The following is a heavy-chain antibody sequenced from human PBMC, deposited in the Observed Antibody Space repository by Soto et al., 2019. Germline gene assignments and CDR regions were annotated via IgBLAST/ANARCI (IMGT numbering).Heavy chain of an antibody. D-gene: IGHD1-1*01. CDR1: GFTLSSYG. CDR2: ASYDGSNE. Sequence: PGGSLRLSCAASGFTLSSYGMHWVRQAPGKGPEWVALASYDGSNEYYADSVRGRFTISRDDSKNTLYLQMDSLKTEDTAVYYCTTGLGTFDFWGQGALVTVSS. CDR3: TTGLGTFDF. V-gene: IGHV3-33*05. J-gene: IGHJ4*02.